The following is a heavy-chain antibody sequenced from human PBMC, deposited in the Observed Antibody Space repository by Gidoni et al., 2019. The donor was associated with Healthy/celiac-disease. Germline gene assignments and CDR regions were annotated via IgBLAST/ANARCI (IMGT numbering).Heavy chain of an antibody. CDR2: ISSSSSYI. Sequence: EVQLLESGGGLVKPGGSLRLSCAASGFTFCSYSMNWVRQAPGKGLEWGSSISSSSSYIYYADSVKGRFTISRDNAKNSLYLQMNSLRAEDTAVYYCARAGITMVRGVIITGYYFDYWGQGTLVTVSS. J-gene: IGHJ4*02. V-gene: IGHV3-21*01. CDR3: ARAGITMVRGVIITGYYFDY. CDR1: GFTFCSYS. D-gene: IGHD3-10*01.